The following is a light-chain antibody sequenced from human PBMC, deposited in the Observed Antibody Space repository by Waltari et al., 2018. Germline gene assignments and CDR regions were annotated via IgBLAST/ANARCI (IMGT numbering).Light chain of an antibody. Sequence: DIQMTQSPPSLSAFLGDRVTITCRASQSVSSFLNWYQRKPGKAPKLLVYGASNIQTAVPSMFRAFGSGTEFTLTISALQSEDFATYFCQQTSSTPYTFGQGT. CDR2: GAS. CDR1: QSVSSF. V-gene: IGKV1-39*01. J-gene: IGKJ2*01. CDR3: QQTSSTPYT.